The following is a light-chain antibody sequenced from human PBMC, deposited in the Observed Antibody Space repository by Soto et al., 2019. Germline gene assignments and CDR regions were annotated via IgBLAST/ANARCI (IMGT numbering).Light chain of an antibody. V-gene: IGLV2-18*02. CDR3: SSYTSSSTLVV. CDR1: SSDVGTYNR. J-gene: IGLJ2*01. Sequence: QSVLTQHPSLSGSPGQSVTISCTGTSSDVGTYNRVSWYQQPPGTAPKLMIYDVSDRPSGVPDRFSGSKSGNTASLTISGLQAEDEADYYCSSYTSSSTLVVFGGGTKLTVL. CDR2: DVS.